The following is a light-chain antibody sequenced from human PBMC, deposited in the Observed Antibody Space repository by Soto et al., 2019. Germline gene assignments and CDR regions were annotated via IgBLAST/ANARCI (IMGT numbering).Light chain of an antibody. CDR1: QSVSSSY. Sequence: EIVLTQSPGTLSLSPGERATLSCRASQSVSSSYLAWYQQTPGQAPRLLIYGAPSRATGLPDWFSGSGSATDTTLTISRLELDDFAVYYWQQYGSPPYTFGQGTKLEIK. CDR3: QQYGSPPYT. CDR2: GAP. J-gene: IGKJ2*01. V-gene: IGKV3-20*01.